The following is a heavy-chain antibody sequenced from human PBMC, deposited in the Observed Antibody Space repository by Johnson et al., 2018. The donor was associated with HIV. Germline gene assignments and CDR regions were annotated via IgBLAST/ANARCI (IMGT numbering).Heavy chain of an antibody. J-gene: IGHJ3*02. Sequence: QLVESGGGLVQPGGSLRLSCAASGFSVTKAWMNWVRQAPGKGLEWVGRISWTSGSMGYADYVKGRFTISRDNAKNSLYLQMNSLRVEDTALYYCAKDSSFISGSSGGGLDIWGQGTMVTVSS. V-gene: IGHV3-9*01. CDR3: AKDSSFISGSSGGGLDI. CDR1: GFSVTKAW. CDR2: ISWTSGSM. D-gene: IGHD4-23*01.